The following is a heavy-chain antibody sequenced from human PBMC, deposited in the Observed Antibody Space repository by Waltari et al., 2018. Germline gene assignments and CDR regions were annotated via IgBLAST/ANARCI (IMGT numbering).Heavy chain of an antibody. J-gene: IGHJ4*02. D-gene: IGHD2-2*01. CDR3: ARDWGVVAPAAINKPSFDY. Sequence: QVQLVQSGAEVKKPGASVKVSCKASGYTFTGYYMHWVRQAPGQGLEWMGRINPNSGGTNYAQKFQGRVTMTRDTSISTAYMELSRPRSDDTAVYYCARDWGVVAPAAINKPSFDYWGQGTLVTVSS. CDR2: INPNSGGT. V-gene: IGHV1-2*06. CDR1: GYTFTGYY.